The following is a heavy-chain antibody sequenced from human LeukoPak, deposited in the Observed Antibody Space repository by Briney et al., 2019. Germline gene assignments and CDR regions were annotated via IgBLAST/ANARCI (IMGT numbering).Heavy chain of an antibody. CDR3: ATVNYYGSGSYQYYFDY. CDR2: VYYSGST. Sequence: SETLSLTCTVSGGSISSGGYYWSWIRQHPGKGLEWNGYVYYSGSTYYNPSLKSRVTISVDTSKNQFSLKLSSVTAADTAVYYCATVNYYGSGSYQYYFDYWGQGTLVTVSS. V-gene: IGHV4-31*03. D-gene: IGHD3-10*01. J-gene: IGHJ4*02. CDR1: GGSISSGGYY.